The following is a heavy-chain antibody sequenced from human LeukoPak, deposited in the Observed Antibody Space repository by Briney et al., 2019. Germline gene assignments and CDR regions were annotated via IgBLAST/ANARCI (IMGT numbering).Heavy chain of an antibody. Sequence: SVKVSCKASGGTFSSYAISWVRQAPEQGLEWMGRIIPILGIANYAQKFQGRVTITADKSTSTAYMELSSLRSEDTAVYYCARGGIVVSNWFDPWGQGTLVTVSS. CDR3: ARGGIVVSNWFDP. J-gene: IGHJ5*02. CDR1: GGTFSSYA. CDR2: IIPILGIA. V-gene: IGHV1-69*04. D-gene: IGHD3-22*01.